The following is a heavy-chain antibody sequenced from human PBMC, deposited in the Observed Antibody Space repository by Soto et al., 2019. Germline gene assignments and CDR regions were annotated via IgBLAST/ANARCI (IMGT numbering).Heavy chain of an antibody. J-gene: IGHJ4*02. V-gene: IGHV1-8*01. CDR3: ARDRASGSYYLLDY. CDR1: GDNFTTCD. D-gene: IGHD3-10*01. Sequence: VFCDASGDNFTTCDIFWVRKAPGHGLEWMGGINPNSGNMGYAQRFQGRVAMTRDTAIRTAYMEVCSLRSDDTTVYYCARDRASGSYYLLDYWGQGTLVTVTS. CDR2: INPNSGNM.